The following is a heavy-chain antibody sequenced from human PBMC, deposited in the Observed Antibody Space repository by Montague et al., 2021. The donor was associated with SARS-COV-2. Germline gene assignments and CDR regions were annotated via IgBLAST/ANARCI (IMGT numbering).Heavy chain of an antibody. Sequence: TLSLTCTVSGGSISSGGYYWSWIRQHPGKGPEWIGYIYYSGSTYYNPSLKSRVTISVDTSKNQFSLKLSSVTAADTAVYYCARAGITIFGVVTHYDYWGQGTLVTVSS. J-gene: IGHJ4*02. CDR2: IYYSGST. CDR3: ARAGITIFGVVTHYDY. D-gene: IGHD3-3*01. V-gene: IGHV4-31*03. CDR1: GGSISSGGYY.